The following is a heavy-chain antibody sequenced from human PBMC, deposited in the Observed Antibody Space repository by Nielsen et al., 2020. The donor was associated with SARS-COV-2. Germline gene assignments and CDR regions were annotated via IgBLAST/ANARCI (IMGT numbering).Heavy chain of an antibody. CDR3: AKAPHWSSSWYAPGLDYYYYGMDV. Sequence: GESLKISCTASGFTFSSYGMHWVRQAPGKGLEWVAVISYDGSNKYYADSVKGRFTISRDNSKNTLYLQMNSLRAEDTAVYYCAKAPHWSSSWYAPGLDYYYYGMDVWGQGTPVTVSS. D-gene: IGHD6-13*01. J-gene: IGHJ6*02. CDR2: ISYDGSNK. V-gene: IGHV3-30*18. CDR1: GFTFSSYG.